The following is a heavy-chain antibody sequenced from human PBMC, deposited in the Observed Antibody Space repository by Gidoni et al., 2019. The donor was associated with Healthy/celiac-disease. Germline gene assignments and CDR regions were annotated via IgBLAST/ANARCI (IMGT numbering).Heavy chain of an antibody. J-gene: IGHJ4*02. CDR2: IRSKANSYAT. V-gene: IGHV3-73*02. D-gene: IGHD6-19*01. CDR1: GFPFSGSS. CDR3: TRHSSSGCLY. Sequence: EVQLVESGRGLVQPGGSLKLSCAASGFPFSGSSMHWVRQASGKGLEWGGRIRSKANSYATAYAASVKGRFTISRDDSKNTAYLQMNSLKTEDTAVYYCTRHSSSGCLYWGQGTLVTVSS.